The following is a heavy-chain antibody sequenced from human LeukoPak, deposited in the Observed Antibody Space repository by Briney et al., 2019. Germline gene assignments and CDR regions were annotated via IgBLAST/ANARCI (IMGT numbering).Heavy chain of an antibody. CDR3: ARESEHCSGGDCYLEYFQY. V-gene: IGHV1-46*01. J-gene: IGHJ1*01. D-gene: IGHD2-15*01. CDR2: INPSGGST. Sequence: ASVKVSCKASGYTFTTYYMHWVRQAPGQGLEWMGLINPSGGSTNYAQKLQGRVTMTTDTSTSTAYTELRSLRSDDTAVYYCARESEHCSGGDCYLEYFQYWGQGTLVTVSS. CDR1: GYTFTTYY.